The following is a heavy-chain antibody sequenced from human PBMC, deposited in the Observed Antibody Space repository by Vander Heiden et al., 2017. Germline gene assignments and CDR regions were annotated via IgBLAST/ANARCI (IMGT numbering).Heavy chain of an antibody. Sequence: EVQLLESGGGVVQPGGSLRLACAASGFTFHNYAMTWVRQAPGKGLESVSAISGSGRSTYYANSVQDRFTISRDNSRNTLYMQLNSLRAEDTAVYYCAKCISVGTSCYDANSWGQGTLVTVSS. CDR1: GFTFHNYA. V-gene: IGHV3-23*01. J-gene: IGHJ4*02. CDR2: ISGSGRST. CDR3: AKCISVGTSCYDANS. D-gene: IGHD2-2*01.